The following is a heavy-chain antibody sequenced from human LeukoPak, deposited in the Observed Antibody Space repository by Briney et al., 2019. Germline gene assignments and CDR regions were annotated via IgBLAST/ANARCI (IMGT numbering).Heavy chain of an antibody. J-gene: IGHJ3*02. Sequence: TASETLSLTCAVYGGSFSGYYWSWIRQPPGKGLEWIGEINHSGSTNYNPSLKSRVTISVDTSKNQFSLKLSSVTAADTAVYYCARDSITMVRGARAFDIWGQGTMVTVSS. CDR3: ARDSITMVRGARAFDI. CDR2: INHSGST. V-gene: IGHV4-34*01. D-gene: IGHD3-10*01. CDR1: GGSFSGYY.